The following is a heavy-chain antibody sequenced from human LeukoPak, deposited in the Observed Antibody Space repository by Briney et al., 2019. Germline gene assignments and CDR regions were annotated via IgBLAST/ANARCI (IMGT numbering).Heavy chain of an antibody. J-gene: IGHJ4*02. Sequence: PGGSLRLSCAASGFTFSTYAMSWVRQAPGKGLEWVAVIWSDATEKYYADSVKGRFTISRDNFDNTLYLQMNNLKAEDTAVYYCAKDAQRGFDYSNSLEYWGQGTLVTVSS. CDR3: AKDAQRGFDYSNSLEY. CDR1: GFTFSTYA. CDR2: IWSDATEK. V-gene: IGHV3-33*03. D-gene: IGHD4-11*01.